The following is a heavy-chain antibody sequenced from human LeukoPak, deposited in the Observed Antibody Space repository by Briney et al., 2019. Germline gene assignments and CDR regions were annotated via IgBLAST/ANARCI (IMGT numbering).Heavy chain of an antibody. J-gene: IGHJ3*02. Sequence: PSETLSLTCAACGGSFSGYYWSWIRQPPGKGLEWIGEINHSVSTNYNPSLKPRLTISVATSKNQFSLKLSSVPGADTAVYYCARVGYFDWFISSGAFDIWGQGTMVTVSS. CDR2: INHSVST. V-gene: IGHV4-34*01. CDR1: GGSFSGYY. D-gene: IGHD3-9*01. CDR3: ARVGYFDWFISSGAFDI.